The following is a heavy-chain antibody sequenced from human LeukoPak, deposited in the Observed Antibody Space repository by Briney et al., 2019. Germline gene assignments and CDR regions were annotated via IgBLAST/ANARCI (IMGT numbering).Heavy chain of an antibody. Sequence: SQTLSLTCAVSGGSISSGGYSWSWIRQPAGKGLEWIGRIYTSGSTNYNPSLKSRVTISVDTSKNQFSLKLSSVTAADTAVYYCARGLSYGDYGYWGQGTLVTVSS. J-gene: IGHJ4*02. CDR2: IYTSGST. V-gene: IGHV4-61*02. CDR3: ARGLSYGDYGY. D-gene: IGHD4-17*01. CDR1: GGSISSGGYS.